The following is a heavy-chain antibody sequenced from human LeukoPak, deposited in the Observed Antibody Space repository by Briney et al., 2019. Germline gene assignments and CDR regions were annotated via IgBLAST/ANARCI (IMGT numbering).Heavy chain of an antibody. J-gene: IGHJ3*02. CDR2: INHSGST. V-gene: IGHV4-34*01. CDR1: GGSFSGYY. D-gene: IGHD3-3*01. Sequence: PSETLSLTCAVYGGSFSGYYWSWIRQPPGKGLEWIGEINHSGSTNYNPSLKSRVTISVDTSKNQFSLKLSSVTAADTAVYYRARLTPYYDFWSGYYHDAFDIWGQGTMVTVSS. CDR3: ARLTPYYDFWSGYYHDAFDI.